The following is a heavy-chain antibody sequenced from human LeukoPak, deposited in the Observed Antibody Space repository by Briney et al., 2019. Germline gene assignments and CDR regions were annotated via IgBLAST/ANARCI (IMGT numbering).Heavy chain of an antibody. D-gene: IGHD1-26*01. V-gene: IGHV4-59*01. CDR1: GGSISSYY. J-gene: IGHJ2*01. CDR3: ARSFLGDWYFDL. Sequence: SETLSLTCTVSGGSISSYYWSLIRQPPGMGLEWIGCIYYSGSTNYNPSLKSRVTMSVDTSKDQFSLRLTSVTAADTAVYYCARSFLGDWYFDLWGRDTLVTVSS. CDR2: IYYSGST.